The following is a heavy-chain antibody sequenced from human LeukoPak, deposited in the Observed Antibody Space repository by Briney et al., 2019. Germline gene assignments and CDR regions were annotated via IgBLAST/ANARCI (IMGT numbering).Heavy chain of an antibody. V-gene: IGHV3-7*01. CDR1: GFTFSSYW. D-gene: IGHD6-19*01. CDR3: ARDPYSSGWPSYYYYGMDV. Sequence: GSLRLSCAASGFTFSSYWMSWVRQAPGKGLEWVANIKQDGSEKYYVDSVKGRFTISRDNAKNSLYLQMNSLRAEDMAVYYCARDPYSSGWPSYYYYGMDVWGQGTTVTVSS. J-gene: IGHJ6*02. CDR2: IKQDGSEK.